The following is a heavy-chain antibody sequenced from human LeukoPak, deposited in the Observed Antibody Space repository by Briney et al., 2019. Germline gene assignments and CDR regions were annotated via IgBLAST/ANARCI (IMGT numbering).Heavy chain of an antibody. Sequence: SETLSLTCTVSGGSISSSSYYWGWIRQPPGKGLEWIGSIYYSGNTYYNPSLKSRVTISVDMSKNQFSLKLSSVTAADTAAYSCARPYGSENYYNPSNWFDPWGQGTLVTVSS. CDR3: ARPYGSENYYNPSNWFDP. V-gene: IGHV4-39*01. CDR1: GGSISSSSYY. CDR2: IYYSGNT. D-gene: IGHD3-10*01. J-gene: IGHJ5*02.